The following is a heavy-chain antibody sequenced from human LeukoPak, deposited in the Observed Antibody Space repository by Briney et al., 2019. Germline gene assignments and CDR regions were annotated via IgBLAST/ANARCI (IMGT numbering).Heavy chain of an antibody. D-gene: IGHD3-3*01. Sequence: PSETLSLTCAVYDGSFSGHYWSWIRQPPGKGLEWIGEINHSGSTNYNPSLESRVTISVDTSKNHFSLKLSSVTAADTAVYYCASGQYYDLWSGYYVDWGQGTLVTVSA. V-gene: IGHV4-34*01. CDR2: INHSGST. J-gene: IGHJ4*02. CDR1: DGSFSGHY. CDR3: ASGQYYDLWSGYYVD.